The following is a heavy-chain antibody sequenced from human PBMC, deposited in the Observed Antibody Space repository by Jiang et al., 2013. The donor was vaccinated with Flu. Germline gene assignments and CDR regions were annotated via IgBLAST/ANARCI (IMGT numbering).Heavy chain of an antibody. V-gene: IGHV7-4-1*02. Sequence: CKASGYTFTNNAMNWVRQAPGQGLEWMGWINTDTGNPTHAQGFTGRFVFSLDTSVSTAYLQISSLRADDTAGYYCARGVGYCSDYYFDYWGQGILVTVSS. CDR1: GYTFTNNA. J-gene: IGHJ4*02. CDR2: INTDTGNP. CDR3: ARGVGYCSDYYFDY. D-gene: IGHD2-15*01.